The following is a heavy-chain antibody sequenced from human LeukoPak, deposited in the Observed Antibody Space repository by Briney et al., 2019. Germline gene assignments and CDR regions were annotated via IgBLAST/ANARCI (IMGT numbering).Heavy chain of an antibody. CDR3: ARVITMVDAFDI. CDR1: GGSISSGDYY. D-gene: IGHD3-10*01. V-gene: IGHV4-30-4*01. Sequence: SSETLSLTCTVSGGSISSGDYYWSWIRQPPGKGLEWIGYIYYSGSTYYNPSLKSRVTISVDTSKNQFSLKLSSVTAADTAVYYCARVITMVDAFDIWGQGTMVTVSS. J-gene: IGHJ3*02. CDR2: IYYSGST.